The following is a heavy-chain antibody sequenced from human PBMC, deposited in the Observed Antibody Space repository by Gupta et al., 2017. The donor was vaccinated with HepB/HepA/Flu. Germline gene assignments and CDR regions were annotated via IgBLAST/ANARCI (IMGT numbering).Heavy chain of an antibody. J-gene: IGHJ6*02. CDR3: AIPPLVSGNYYYHYGMDV. CDR1: GYTFSNYD. D-gene: IGHD1-14*01. CDR2: MNPNSGNT. Sequence: QVQLVQSGAEVKKPGASVKVSCKASGYTFSNYDINWVRQATGQGLEWMGWMNPNSGNTGYAQKFQGRVTMTWNTSIRTAYMDLSSLRSEDTAVYYCAIPPLVSGNYYYHYGMDVWGQGTTVTVSS. V-gene: IGHV1-8*01.